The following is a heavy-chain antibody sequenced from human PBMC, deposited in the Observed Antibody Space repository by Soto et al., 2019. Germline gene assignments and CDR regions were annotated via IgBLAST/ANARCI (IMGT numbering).Heavy chain of an antibody. Sequence: ASVNVSCKSSGYTFTGYYIHWVRQAPGQGLECMGWINPNSGGTNYAQKFQGRVTMTRDTSISTAYMELSRLRSDDTAVYYCARWTYYDFWSGYPGTNYYYGMDVWGQGTTVTVSS. D-gene: IGHD3-3*01. CDR3: ARWTYYDFWSGYPGTNYYYGMDV. CDR2: INPNSGGT. V-gene: IGHV1-2*02. J-gene: IGHJ6*02. CDR1: GYTFTGYY.